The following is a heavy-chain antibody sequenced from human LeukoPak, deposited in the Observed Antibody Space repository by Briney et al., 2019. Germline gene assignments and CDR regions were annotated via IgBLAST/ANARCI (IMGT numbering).Heavy chain of an antibody. J-gene: IGHJ4*02. D-gene: IGHD3-22*01. CDR3: ARDPLSYYYDSSGYYRGPFDF. CDR2: IKKDGSEK. CDR1: GFTFSDYW. Sequence: PGGSLRLSCAASGFTFSDYWMTWVRQAPGKGLEWVANIKKDGSEKYYVDSVKGRFTISRDNAKKSLYLQLNSLRAEDTAVYYCARDPLSYYYDSSGYYRGPFDFWGQGTLVTVSS. V-gene: IGHV3-7*01.